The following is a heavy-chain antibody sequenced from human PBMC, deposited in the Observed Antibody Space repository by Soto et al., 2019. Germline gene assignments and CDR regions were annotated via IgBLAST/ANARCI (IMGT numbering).Heavy chain of an antibody. J-gene: IGHJ6*02. CDR2: ISAYNGNT. D-gene: IGHD3-9*01. Sequence: ASVKVSCKASGYTFTSYGISWVRQAPGQGLEWMGWISAYNGNTNYAQKLQGRVTMTTDTSTSTAYMELRSLRSEDTAVYYCAREIECVLRYFDWFCYYGMDVWGQGTTVTVSS. CDR3: AREIECVLRYFDWFCYYGMDV. CDR1: GYTFTSYG. V-gene: IGHV1-18*01.